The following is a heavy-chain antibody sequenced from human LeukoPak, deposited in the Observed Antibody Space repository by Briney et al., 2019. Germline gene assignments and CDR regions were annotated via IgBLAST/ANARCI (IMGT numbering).Heavy chain of an antibody. D-gene: IGHD6-25*01. CDR2: INPNSGGT. V-gene: IGHV1-2*02. CDR3: ARERTPGSGYGVDY. CDR1: GYTFTGYY. Sequence: GASVKVSCKASGYTFTGYYMHWVRQAPGQGLEWMGWINPNSGGTYYAQKFQGRVTMTRDTSISTAYMELSRLRSDDTAVYYCARERTPGSGYGVDYWGQGTVVTVSS. J-gene: IGHJ4*02.